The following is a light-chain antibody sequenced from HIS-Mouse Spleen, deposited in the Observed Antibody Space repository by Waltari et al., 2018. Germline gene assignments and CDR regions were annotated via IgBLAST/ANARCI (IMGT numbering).Light chain of an antibody. CDR2: SNN. CDR3: AAWDDSLNGWV. Sequence: QSVLTQPPSASGTPWQRVTISCSGSSPNLGSNTVNLYQPLPGTTPKLLIYSNNQRPSGVPDRFSGSKSGTSASLAISGLQSEDEADYYCAAWDDSLNGWVFGGGTKLTVL. CDR1: SPNLGSNT. J-gene: IGLJ3*02. V-gene: IGLV1-44*01.